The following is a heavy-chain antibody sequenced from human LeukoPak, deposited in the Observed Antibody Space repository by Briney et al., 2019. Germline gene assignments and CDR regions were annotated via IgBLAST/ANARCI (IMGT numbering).Heavy chain of an antibody. D-gene: IGHD1-26*01. CDR3: AKDSHSGTYFDS. V-gene: IGHV3-23*01. CDR2: VSGSGGST. CDR1: GFTFSSYD. J-gene: IGHJ4*02. Sequence: PGGSLRLSCAASGFTFSSYDMSWVRQAPGKGLEWVSAVSGSGGSTYYADSVKDRFAISRDNSKSTLFLQMNSLRAEDTAVYYCAKDSHSGTYFDSWGRGTLVTVSS.